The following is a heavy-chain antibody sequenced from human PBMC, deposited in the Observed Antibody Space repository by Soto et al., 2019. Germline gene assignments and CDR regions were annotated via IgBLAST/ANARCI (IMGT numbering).Heavy chain of an antibody. CDR1: GGSVSSGDYY. CDR2: IYYSGST. Sequence: SEPLSLTCTVAGGSVSSGDYYWSWIRQPPGKGLEWIGYIYYSGSTYSNPSLKSRVTISVDTSKNQFSLKLSSVTAADTAVYYCAVTQYYDILTGYQYDPYYFDYWGQGTLVTVSS. V-gene: IGHV4-30-4*01. D-gene: IGHD3-9*01. CDR3: AVTQYYDILTGYQYDPYYFDY. J-gene: IGHJ4*02.